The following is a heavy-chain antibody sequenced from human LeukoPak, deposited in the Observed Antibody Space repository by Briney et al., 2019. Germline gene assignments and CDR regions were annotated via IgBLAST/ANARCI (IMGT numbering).Heavy chain of an antibody. D-gene: IGHD3-22*01. CDR1: GFTFSSYD. V-gene: IGHV3-13*01. J-gene: IGHJ5*02. Sequence: GGSLRLSCAASGFTFSSYDMHWVRQATGKGLEWVSAIGTAGDTYYPGSVKGRFTISRENAKNSLYLQMNSLRAGDTAVYYCARVYYDSSGYSIPYWFDPWGQGTLVTVSS. CDR2: IGTAGDT. CDR3: ARVYYDSSGYSIPYWFDP.